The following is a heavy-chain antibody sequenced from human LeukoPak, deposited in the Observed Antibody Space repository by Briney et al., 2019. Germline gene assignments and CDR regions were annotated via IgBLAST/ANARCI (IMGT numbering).Heavy chain of an antibody. J-gene: IGHJ4*02. V-gene: IGHV3-33*05. D-gene: IGHD1-26*01. CDR2: ISYEGKTE. Sequence: GGSLRLSCAASGFTFNSHAMHWVRQAPGKGLEWVAFISYEGKTEYYAESVKGRFTVSRDNSKNTLYLQVNNLRAEDTAVYYCARDLSGRYVWDYWGQGTLVSVSS. CDR1: GFTFNSHA. CDR3: ARDLSGRYVWDY.